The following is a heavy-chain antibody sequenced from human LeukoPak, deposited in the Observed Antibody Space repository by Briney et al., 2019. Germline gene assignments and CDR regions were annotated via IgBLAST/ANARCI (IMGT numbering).Heavy chain of an antibody. CDR2: ISSSGSTI. Sequence: GRSLRLSCAASGFTFSSYGMHWVRQAPGKGLEWVSYISSSGSTIYYADSVKGRFTISRDNAKNSLYLQMNSLRAEDTAVYYCARDLGYCGGDCYSGPDDYWGQGTLVTVSS. CDR3: ARDLGYCGGDCYSGPDDY. D-gene: IGHD2-21*02. V-gene: IGHV3-48*04. CDR1: GFTFSSYG. J-gene: IGHJ4*02.